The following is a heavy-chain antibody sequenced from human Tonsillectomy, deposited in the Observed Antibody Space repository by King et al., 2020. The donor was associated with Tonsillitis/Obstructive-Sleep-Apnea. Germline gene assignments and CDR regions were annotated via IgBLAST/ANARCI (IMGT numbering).Heavy chain of an antibody. CDR2: TYYSSKWYN. CDR1: GASISSKSAA. D-gene: IGHD3-9*01. Sequence: VQLQQSGPGLVKPSQTLSLTCAISGASISSKSAAWNWIRQSPSRGLEWLGRTYYSSKWYNDYAVSVKSRITINPEPSKNQFSLQLNSVTPEDTAVYYCARGLYDILSGYSLYYFDYWGQGTLVTVSS. J-gene: IGHJ4*02. CDR3: ARGLYDILSGYSLYYFDY. V-gene: IGHV6-1*01.